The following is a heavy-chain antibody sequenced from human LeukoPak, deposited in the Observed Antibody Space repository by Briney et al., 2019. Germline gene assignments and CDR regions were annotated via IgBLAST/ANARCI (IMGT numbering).Heavy chain of an antibody. V-gene: IGHV1-69*02. CDR1: GGTFSSYT. D-gene: IGHD3-22*01. Sequence: SVKVSCKASGGTFSSYTISWVRQAPGQGLEWMGRIIPILGIANYAQKFQGRVTITADKSTSTAYMELSSLRSEDTAVYYCARHGYYYDSSGALDYWGQGTLVTVSS. CDR3: ARHGYYYDSSGALDY. CDR2: IIPILGIA. J-gene: IGHJ4*02.